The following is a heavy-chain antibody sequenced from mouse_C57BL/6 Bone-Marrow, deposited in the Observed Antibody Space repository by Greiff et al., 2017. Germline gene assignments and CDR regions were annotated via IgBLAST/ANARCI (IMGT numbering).Heavy chain of an antibody. CDR2: IDPEDGDT. D-gene: IGHD2-5*01. CDR1: GFNINDYY. CDR3: TPYYSNYDWYFGV. J-gene: IGHJ1*03. V-gene: IGHV14-1*01. Sequence: VQLKQSGAELVRPGASVKLSCTASGFNINDYYMHWVKQRPEQGLEWIGRIDPEDGDTEYAPKFQGKATMTADTSSNTAYLQLSSLTSEDTAVYYCTPYYSNYDWYFGVWGTGTTVTVSS.